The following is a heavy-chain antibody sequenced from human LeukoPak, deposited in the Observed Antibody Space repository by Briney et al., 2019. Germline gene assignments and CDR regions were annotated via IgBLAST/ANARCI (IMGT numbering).Heavy chain of an antibody. J-gene: IGHJ4*02. V-gene: IGHV3-23*01. D-gene: IGHD1-26*01. CDR3: ASSFLGSRYYFDY. CDR2: ISGSGGNT. CDR1: GFTFSSYA. Sequence: GGSLRLSCAASGFTFSSYAMSWVRQAPGKGLEWVSAISGSGGNTYYADSVKGRFTISRDNAKNSLSLQMNSLRDEDTAVYYCASSFLGSRYYFDYWGQGTLVTVSS.